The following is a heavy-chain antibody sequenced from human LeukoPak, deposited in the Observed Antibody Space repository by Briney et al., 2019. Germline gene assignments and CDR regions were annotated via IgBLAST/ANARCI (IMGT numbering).Heavy chain of an antibody. V-gene: IGHV3-23*01. CDR2: IRPSDGGT. Sequence: GGSLRLSCAGSGFTFSSYAMSWFRQAPGKGLEWVSAIRPSDGGTFYADSVKGRFTISRDSSKNTLYLQMNSLRAEDTAVYYCAKLTSGWFEDFWGQGTLVTVSS. CDR1: GFTFSSYA. J-gene: IGHJ4*02. D-gene: IGHD6-19*01. CDR3: AKLTSGWFEDF.